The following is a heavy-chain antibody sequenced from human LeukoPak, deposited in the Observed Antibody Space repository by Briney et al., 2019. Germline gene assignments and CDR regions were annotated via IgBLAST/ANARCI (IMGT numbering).Heavy chain of an antibody. CDR2: VSRSGDST. J-gene: IGHJ4*02. V-gene: IGHV3-23*01. Sequence: GGSLRLSCAASGFTFSSYAMTWVRQAPGKGLEWVSAVSRSGDSTYYADSVKGRFTISRDNSKNTLYLQMNSLRAEDTAVYYCARDFDAYFDYWGQGTLVTVSS. CDR1: GFTFSSYA. CDR3: ARDFDAYFDY.